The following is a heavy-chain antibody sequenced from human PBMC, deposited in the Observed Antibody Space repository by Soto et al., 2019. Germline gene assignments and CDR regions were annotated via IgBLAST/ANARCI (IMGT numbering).Heavy chain of an antibody. CDR1: GGTFSSYS. D-gene: IGHD4-17*01. V-gene: IGHV1-69*08. Sequence: QVQLVQSGAEVKKPGSSVMVSCKASGGTFSSYSINWVRQAPGQGLEWMGRITPILGIANYAQKFQGRVTITADKSTSTAYMELSSLRSEDTAVYYCAREPYGDYSGYWGQGTLVTVSS. J-gene: IGHJ4*02. CDR3: AREPYGDYSGY. CDR2: ITPILGIA.